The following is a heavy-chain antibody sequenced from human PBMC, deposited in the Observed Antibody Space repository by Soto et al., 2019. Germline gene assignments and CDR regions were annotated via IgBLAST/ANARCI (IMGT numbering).Heavy chain of an antibody. CDR1: GGTFSSYT. CDR2: IIPILGIA. CDR3: AAILGGGYSGYDYFDY. J-gene: IGHJ4*02. Sequence: QVQLVQSGAEVKKPGSSVKVSCTASGGTFSSYTISWVRQAPGQGLEWMGRIIPILGIANYAQKFQGRVTITADKSTSTAYMELSSLRSEDTAVYYCAAILGGGYSGYDYFDYWGQGTLVTVSS. V-gene: IGHV1-69*02. D-gene: IGHD5-12*01.